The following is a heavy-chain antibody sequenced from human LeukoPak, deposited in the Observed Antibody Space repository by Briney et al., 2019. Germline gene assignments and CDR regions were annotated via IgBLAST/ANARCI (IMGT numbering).Heavy chain of an antibody. V-gene: IGHV4-34*01. J-gene: IGHJ4*02. CDR3: AGGENSFYGSGSYHQPFDY. CDR1: GGSFSGYY. Sequence: SETLSLTCAVYGGSFSGYYWSWIRQPPGKGLEWIGEINHSGSTNYNPSLKSRVTISVDTSKNQFSLKLSSVTAADTAVYYCAGGENSFYGSGSYHQPFDYWGQGTLVTVSS. D-gene: IGHD3-10*01. CDR2: INHSGST.